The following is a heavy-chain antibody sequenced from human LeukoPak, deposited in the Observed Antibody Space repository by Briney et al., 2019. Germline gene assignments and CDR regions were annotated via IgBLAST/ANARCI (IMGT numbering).Heavy chain of an antibody. V-gene: IGHV4-59*01. CDR2: IYYSGST. Sequence: SETLSLTCTVSGDSISSYYWSWIRQPPGKGLEWIGYIYYSGSTNYNPSLKSRVTISVDTSKNQFSLKLSSVTAADTAVYYCARSTYYYDSSGFFSFDLWGRGTLVTVSS. D-gene: IGHD3-22*01. J-gene: IGHJ2*01. CDR1: GDSISSYY. CDR3: ARSTYYYDSSGFFSFDL.